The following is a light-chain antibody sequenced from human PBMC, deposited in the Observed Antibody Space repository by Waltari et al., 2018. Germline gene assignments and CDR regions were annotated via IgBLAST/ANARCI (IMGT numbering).Light chain of an antibody. J-gene: IGLJ2*01. CDR3: AAWDDSLNGVF. CDR2: NNN. Sequence: QSVLTQSPSASGTSGQRVTISCSGSSSNIGRDIVNWYRHLPGTAPKLLIYNNNQRPSGVPARFSGSKSGTSASLAISGLQSEDEADYYCAAWDDSLNGVFFGGGTKLSVL. V-gene: IGLV1-44*01. CDR1: SSNIGRDI.